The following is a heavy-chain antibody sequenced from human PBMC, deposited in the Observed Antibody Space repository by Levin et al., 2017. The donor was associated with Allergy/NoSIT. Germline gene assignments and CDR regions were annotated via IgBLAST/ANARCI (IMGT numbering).Heavy chain of an antibody. CDR2: IYYSGIP. V-gene: IGHV4-39*01. CDR3: ARHVDTDYNYYYYYMDV. Sequence: SETLSLTCTVSGASLSTSGTYWGWIRQPPGTGLEWIGFIYYSGIPSYNPSLQGRVTIAVDTAKNQFSLNLTSVTAADTAVYFCARHVDTDYNYYYYYMDVWAKGTTVTVSS. D-gene: IGHD4-11*01. CDR1: GASLSTSGTY. J-gene: IGHJ6*03.